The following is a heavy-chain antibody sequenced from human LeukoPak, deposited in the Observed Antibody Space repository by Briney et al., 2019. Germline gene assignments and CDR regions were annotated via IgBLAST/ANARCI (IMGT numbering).Heavy chain of an antibody. Sequence: PGGSLRLSCAASGFTFSNAWMSWVRQAPGKGLEWVSYISSSSSTIYYADSVKGRFTISRDNAKNSLYLRMNSLRAEDTAVYYCARGFSSSWYGDYFDYWGQGTLVTVSS. CDR1: GFTFSNAW. CDR2: ISSSSSTI. V-gene: IGHV3-48*04. CDR3: ARGFSSSWYGDYFDY. D-gene: IGHD6-13*01. J-gene: IGHJ4*02.